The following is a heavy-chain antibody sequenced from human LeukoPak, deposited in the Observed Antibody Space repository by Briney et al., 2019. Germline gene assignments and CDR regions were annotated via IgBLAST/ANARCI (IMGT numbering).Heavy chain of an antibody. Sequence: SETLSLTCAVYGGSFSGYYWSWIRQPPGKGLEWIGEINHSGSTNYNPSLKSRVTISVDTSKNQFSLKLSSVTAADTAVYYCARGGSGWNYYYYYMDAWGKGTTVTISS. V-gene: IGHV4-34*01. J-gene: IGHJ6*03. CDR1: GGSFSGYY. CDR2: INHSGST. D-gene: IGHD6-19*01. CDR3: ARGGSGWNYYYYYMDA.